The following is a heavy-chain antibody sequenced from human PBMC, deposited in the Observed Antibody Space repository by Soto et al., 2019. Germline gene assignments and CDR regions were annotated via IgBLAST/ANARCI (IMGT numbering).Heavy chain of an antibody. CDR1: GFTFGDYA. Sequence: GGSLRLSCTASGFTFGDYAMSWFRQAPGKGLEWVGFIRSKAYGGTTEYAASVKGRFTISRDDSKSIAYLQMNSLKTEDTAVYYCTRAPYGSGNDYWGQGTLVTVSS. V-gene: IGHV3-49*03. CDR2: IRSKAYGGTT. D-gene: IGHD3-10*01. J-gene: IGHJ4*02. CDR3: TRAPYGSGNDY.